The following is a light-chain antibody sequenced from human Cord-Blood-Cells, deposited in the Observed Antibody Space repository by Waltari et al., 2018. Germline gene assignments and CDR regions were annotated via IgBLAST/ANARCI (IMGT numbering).Light chain of an antibody. J-gene: IGLJ2*01. CDR1: SSDVGGYNY. Sequence: QSALTQPRSVSGSPGQSVTISCTGTSSDVGGYNYVSWYQQHPGKAPKLMIYDVSKRPSGFPDRFSGSKSGNPASLTISGLQAEDEADYYCCSYAGSYTFVVFGGGTKLTVL. CDR2: DVS. CDR3: CSYAGSYTFVV. V-gene: IGLV2-11*01.